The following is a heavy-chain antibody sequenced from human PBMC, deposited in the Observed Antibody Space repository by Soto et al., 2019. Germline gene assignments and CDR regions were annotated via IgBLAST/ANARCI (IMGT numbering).Heavy chain of an antibody. J-gene: IGHJ3*02. CDR2: ISSSGSTI. CDR3: ANDYYDSSGPFDI. CDR1: GFTFSDYY. Sequence: GSLRLSCAASGFTFSDYYMSWIRQAPGKGLEWVSYISSSGSTIYYADSVKGRFTISRDNAKNSLHLQMNSLRAEDTAVYYCANDYYDSSGPFDIWGQGTMVTVSS. D-gene: IGHD3-22*01. V-gene: IGHV3-11*01.